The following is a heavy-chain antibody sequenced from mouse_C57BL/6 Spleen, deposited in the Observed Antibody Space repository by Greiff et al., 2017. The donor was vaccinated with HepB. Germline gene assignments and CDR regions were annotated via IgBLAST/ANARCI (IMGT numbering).Heavy chain of an antibody. CDR2: IWSDGST. CDR1: GFSLTSYG. CDR3: ARHDRDYYAMDY. Sequence: VKLMESGPGLVAPSQSLSITCTVSGFSLTSYGVHWVRQPPGKGLEWLVVIWSDGSTTYNSALKSRLSISKDNSKSQVFLKMNSLQTDDTAMYYCARHDRDYYAMDYWGQGTSVTVSS. J-gene: IGHJ4*01. V-gene: IGHV2-6-1*01.